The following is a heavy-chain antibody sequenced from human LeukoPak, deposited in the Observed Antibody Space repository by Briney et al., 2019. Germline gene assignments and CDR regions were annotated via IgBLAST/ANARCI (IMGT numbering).Heavy chain of an antibody. D-gene: IGHD6-25*01. Sequence: SETLSLTCTVSGGSISIISSSTYYWGWIRQAPGKGLEWTGSLYYGENSHYNPSLKSRATLSVDTSNNQFSLKLTSVTAADAAVYLCARQLPTAAADTRGYFDYWGQGTVVTVSS. J-gene: IGHJ4*02. CDR1: GGSISIISSSTYY. CDR2: LYYGENS. V-gene: IGHV4-39*01. CDR3: ARQLPTAAADTRGYFDY.